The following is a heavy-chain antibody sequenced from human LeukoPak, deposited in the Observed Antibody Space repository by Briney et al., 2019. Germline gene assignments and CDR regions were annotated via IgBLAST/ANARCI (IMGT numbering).Heavy chain of an antibody. Sequence: PSETLSLTCAVYGGSFSGYYWSWIRQPPGKGLEWIGEINHSGSTNYNPSLKSRVTISVDTSKNQFSLKLNSVTAADTAVYYCARTGVLPAARRQFDYWGQGTLVTVSS. V-gene: IGHV4-34*01. CDR3: ARTGVLPAARRQFDY. CDR1: GGSFSGYY. D-gene: IGHD2-2*01. CDR2: INHSGST. J-gene: IGHJ4*02.